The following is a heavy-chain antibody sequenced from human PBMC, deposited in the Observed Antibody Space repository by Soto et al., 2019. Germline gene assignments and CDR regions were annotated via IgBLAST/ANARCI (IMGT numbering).Heavy chain of an antibody. CDR3: ARDKITGLFDY. D-gene: IGHD2-8*02. Sequence: TSETLSLTCAVSGGSISSGGYSWSWIRQPPGKGLEWIGEINHSGSTNYNPSLKSRVTISVDTSKNQFSLKLTSVTAADTAVYYCARDKITGLFDYWGQGTLVTVSS. CDR1: GGSISSGGYS. CDR2: INHSGST. V-gene: IGHV4-30-2*01. J-gene: IGHJ4*02.